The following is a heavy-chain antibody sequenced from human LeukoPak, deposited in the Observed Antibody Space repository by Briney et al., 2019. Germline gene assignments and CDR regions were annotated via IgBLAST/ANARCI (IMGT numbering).Heavy chain of an antibody. J-gene: IGHJ5*02. CDR1: GFTFSSYS. CDR2: ISSSSSYI. Sequence: PGGSLRLSCAASGFTFSSYSMNWVRQAPGKGLEWVSSISSSSSYIYYADSVKGRFTISRDNAKNSLYLQMNSLRAEDTAVYYCAGDRAGYSSSWHPGGWYNWFDPWGQGTLVTVSS. CDR3: AGDRAGYSSSWHPGGWYNWFDP. V-gene: IGHV3-21*01. D-gene: IGHD6-13*01.